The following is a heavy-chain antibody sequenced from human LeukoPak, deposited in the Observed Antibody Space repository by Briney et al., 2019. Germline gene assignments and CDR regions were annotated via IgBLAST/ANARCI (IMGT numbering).Heavy chain of an antibody. J-gene: IGHJ5*02. D-gene: IGHD1-26*01. CDR3: ARYSATYGWLDP. CDR2: ISSSSSYI. Sequence: GGSLRLSCAASGFTFSSYSMNWVRQAPGKGLEWVSSISSSSSYIYYADSVKGRFTISRDNAKNSLYLQMNSLRAEDTAVYYCARYSATYGWLDPWGQGSQVTVSS. V-gene: IGHV3-21*01. CDR1: GFTFSSYS.